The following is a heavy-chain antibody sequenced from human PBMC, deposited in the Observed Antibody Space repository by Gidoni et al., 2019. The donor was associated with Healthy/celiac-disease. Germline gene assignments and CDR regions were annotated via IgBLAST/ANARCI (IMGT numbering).Heavy chain of an antibody. V-gene: IGHV1-58*01. D-gene: IGHD2-2*01. CDR1: GFTFTSSA. Sequence: QMQLVQSGPEVKKPGTSVKVSCKASGFTFTSSAVQWVRQARGQRLEWIGWIVVGSGNTNYAQKFQERVTITRDMSTSTAYMELSSLRSEDTAVYYCAADAKRVDWYFDLWGRGTLVTVSS. CDR3: AADAKRVDWYFDL. CDR2: IVVGSGNT. J-gene: IGHJ2*01.